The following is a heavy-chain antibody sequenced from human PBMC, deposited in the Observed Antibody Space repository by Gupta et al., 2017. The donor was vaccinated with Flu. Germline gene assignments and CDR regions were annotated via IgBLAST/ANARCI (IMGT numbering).Heavy chain of an antibody. CDR1: GFTVSANY. V-gene: IGHV3-53*04. CDR2: IKSGGGT. J-gene: IGHJ3*02. CDR3: ARGPNLDT. Sequence: EEQLVESGGGLVQPGGSLSLSCAASGFTVSANYISWVRQAPGKGLEWVSLIKSGGGTSDTGSVKGRFTISRQIYNNMVVLQMNNLGAEDTGVYYCARGPNLDTWGQGTMVTVSS.